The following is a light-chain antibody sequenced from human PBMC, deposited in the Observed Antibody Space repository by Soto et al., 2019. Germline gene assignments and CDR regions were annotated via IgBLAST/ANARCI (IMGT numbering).Light chain of an antibody. CDR3: QQYGSSPLFS. J-gene: IGKJ3*01. CDR1: QSVSSSY. V-gene: IGKV3-20*01. CDR2: GAS. Sequence: EIVLTQSPGTLSLSPGERATLSCRASQSVSSSYLAWYQQKPGQAPRLLIYGASNRATGMPDRFSGSGSGTDVTLTISRLEPEDFAVYYCQQYGSSPLFSFGPGTKVEIK.